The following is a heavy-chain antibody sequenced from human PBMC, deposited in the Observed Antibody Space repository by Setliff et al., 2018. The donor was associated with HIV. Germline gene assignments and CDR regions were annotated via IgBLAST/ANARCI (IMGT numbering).Heavy chain of an antibody. V-gene: IGHV3-74*01. Sequence: QPGGSLRLSCAVSGFPFSISPMNWVRLPPGKGPVWLSRINAAGGNTNYVDSVKGRFTISRDNAGSTVYLQMSSLRAEDTAVYYCAKNLYRSGWSPLDYWGQGTLVTVSS. CDR2: INAAGGNT. J-gene: IGHJ4*02. CDR3: AKNLYRSGWSPLDY. CDR1: GFPFSISP. D-gene: IGHD6-13*01.